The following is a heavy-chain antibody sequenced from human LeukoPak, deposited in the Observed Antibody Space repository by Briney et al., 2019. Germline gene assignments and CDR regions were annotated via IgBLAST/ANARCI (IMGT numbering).Heavy chain of an antibody. J-gene: IGHJ6*02. CDR1: GFTFSSYG. CDR2: IWYDGSST. V-gene: IGHV3-33*07. Sequence: PGGSLRLSCAASGFTFSSYGMYWVRQAPGKGLEWVAVIWYDGSSTYCADSVKGRFTISRDNSKNTLYLQMNSLRAEDTAVYYCARDSGKYNYYYAMDVWGQGTTVTVSS. CDR3: ARDSGKYNYYYAMDV. D-gene: IGHD1-26*01.